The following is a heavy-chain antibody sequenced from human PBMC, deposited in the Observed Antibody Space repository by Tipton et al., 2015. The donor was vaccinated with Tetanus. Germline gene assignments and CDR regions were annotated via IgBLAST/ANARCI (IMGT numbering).Heavy chain of an antibody. CDR3: ARDSNFYSHSYKGMDV. J-gene: IGHJ6*02. Sequence: GLVKPSETLSLTCTVSGGSINSVNYYWSWIRQPPGKGLEWIGYVFHSGSTKYNPSLKSRVTISVDTSKNQFSLKLRSVTAADTAVYYCARDSNFYSHSYKGMDVWGQGTTVTVSS. CDR2: VFHSGST. CDR1: GGSINSVNYY. V-gene: IGHV4-61*01. D-gene: IGHD4-11*01.